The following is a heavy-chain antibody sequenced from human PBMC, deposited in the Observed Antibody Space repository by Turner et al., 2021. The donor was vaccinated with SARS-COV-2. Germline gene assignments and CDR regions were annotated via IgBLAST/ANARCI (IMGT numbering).Heavy chain of an antibody. CDR2: IYCGGSR. V-gene: IGHV3-53*01. D-gene: IGHD6-19*01. CDR1: GLTVSSNY. Sequence: EVQLVESGGGLIQPGGSLRLSCAASGLTVSSNYMSWVRQAPGKGLEWGLVIYCGGSRYYADSVKGRFTISRDNSRNTLYLQMNSLRAEDTAVYYCARGHSSGWHQSGAFDIWGQGTMVTVSS. CDR3: ARGHSSGWHQSGAFDI. J-gene: IGHJ3*02.